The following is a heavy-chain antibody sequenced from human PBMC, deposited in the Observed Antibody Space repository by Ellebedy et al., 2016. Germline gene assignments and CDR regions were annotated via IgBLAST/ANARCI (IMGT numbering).Heavy chain of an antibody. Sequence: SETLSLTCTVSGGSISSYYWSWIRQPPGKGLEWIGYIYYSGSTNYNPSLKSRVTISVDTSKNQFSLKLSSVTAPDTAVYYCARGPVMITFGGVIPLYFDYWGQGTLVTVSS. D-gene: IGHD3-16*02. V-gene: IGHV4-59*12. CDR3: ARGPVMITFGGVIPLYFDY. CDR1: GGSISSYY. J-gene: IGHJ4*02. CDR2: IYYSGST.